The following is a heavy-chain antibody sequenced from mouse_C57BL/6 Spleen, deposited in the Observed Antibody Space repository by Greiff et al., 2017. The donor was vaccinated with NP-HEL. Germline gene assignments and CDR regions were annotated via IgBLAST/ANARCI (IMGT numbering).Heavy chain of an antibody. Sequence: VQLQQSGPELVKPGASVKISCKASGYSFTGYYMNWVKQSPEKSLEWIGEINPSTGGTTYNQKFKAKATLTVDKSSSTAYMQLKSLTSEDSAVYYCARNSGYPPYYAMDYWGQGTSVTVSS. CDR1: GYSFTGYY. CDR2: INPSTGGT. D-gene: IGHD2-2*01. CDR3: ARNSGYPPYYAMDY. V-gene: IGHV1-42*01. J-gene: IGHJ4*01.